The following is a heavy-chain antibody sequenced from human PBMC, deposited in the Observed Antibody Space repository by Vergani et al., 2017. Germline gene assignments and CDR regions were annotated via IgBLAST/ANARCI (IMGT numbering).Heavy chain of an antibody. D-gene: IGHD6-13*01. CDR3: ARDNPQLEGYEFDY. CDR1: GYTFTSYA. J-gene: IGHJ4*02. Sequence: QVQLVQSGAEVKKPGASVKVSCKASGYTFTSYAMHWVRQAPGQRLEWMGWINAGNGNTKYSQKFQGRVTITRDTSASTAYMELSRLRSEDTAVYYCARDNPQLEGYEFDYWGQGTLVTVSS. V-gene: IGHV1-3*01. CDR2: INAGNGNT.